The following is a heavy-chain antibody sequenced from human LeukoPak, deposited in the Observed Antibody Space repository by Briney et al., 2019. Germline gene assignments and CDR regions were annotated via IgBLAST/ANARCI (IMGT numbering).Heavy chain of an antibody. J-gene: IGHJ4*02. V-gene: IGHV3-21*01. CDR1: GFSFRDYT. CDR3: AKDSPSRTATTEVPVDY. CDR2: ISSSSSYL. D-gene: IGHD1/OR15-1a*01. Sequence: GGSLRLSCAASGFSFRDYTMNWVRQAPGKGLEWLASISSSSSYLYFANSVRRRFTISRDNAKNPLYLQMNSLRADDTAVYYCAKDSPSRTATTEVPVDYWGQGTQGTVSS.